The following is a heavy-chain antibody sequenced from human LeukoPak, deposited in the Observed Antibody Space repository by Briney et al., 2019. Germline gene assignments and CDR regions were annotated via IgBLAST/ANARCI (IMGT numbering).Heavy chain of an antibody. Sequence: PGGSLRLSCAASGFTFSSYGMHWVRQAPGKGLEWVAVISYDGSNKYYADSVKGRFTISRDNSKNTLYLQMNSLRAEDTAVYYCARDYSIPPAAGSLYNWFAPWGQGTLVTVSS. D-gene: IGHD6-13*01. V-gene: IGHV3-30*03. J-gene: IGHJ5*02. CDR2: ISYDGSNK. CDR1: GFTFSSYG. CDR3: ARDYSIPPAAGSLYNWFAP.